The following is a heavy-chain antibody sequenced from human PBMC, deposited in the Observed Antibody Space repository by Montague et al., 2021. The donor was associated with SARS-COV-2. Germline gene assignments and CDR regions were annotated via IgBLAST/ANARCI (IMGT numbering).Heavy chain of an antibody. D-gene: IGHD3-16*01. CDR3: ARDLGDRDGGFDY. CDR1: GASINGHH. Sequence: SETLSLTCTVSGASINGHHWSWIRRPPGKGLEWIGYMKSSGSTNYKPSLKSRVTISVDTYKKQVPLKMISVTAADTAVYYCARDLGDRDGGFDYWGQGTLVTVSS. J-gene: IGHJ4*02. V-gene: IGHV4-59*11. CDR2: MKSSGST.